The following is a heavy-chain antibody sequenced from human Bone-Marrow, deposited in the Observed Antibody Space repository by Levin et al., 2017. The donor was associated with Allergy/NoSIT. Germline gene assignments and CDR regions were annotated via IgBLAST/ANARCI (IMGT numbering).Heavy chain of an antibody. Sequence: SETLSLTCTVSGGSISSYYWSWIRQPPGKGLEWIGYIYYSGSTNYNPSLKSRVTISVDTSKNQFSLKLSSVTAADTAVYYCAREQGDSGGWWFDPWGQGTLVTVSS. V-gene: IGHV4-59*01. CDR3: AREQGDSGGWWFDP. CDR1: GGSISSYY. CDR2: IYYSGST. D-gene: IGHD2-21*02. J-gene: IGHJ5*02.